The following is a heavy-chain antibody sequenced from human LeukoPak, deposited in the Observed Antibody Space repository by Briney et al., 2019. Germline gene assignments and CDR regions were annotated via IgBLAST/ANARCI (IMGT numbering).Heavy chain of an antibody. CDR3: ARDPLVEAADDNWFDP. J-gene: IGHJ5*02. CDR2: INTNNGGT. V-gene: IGHV1-2*02. D-gene: IGHD6-13*01. CDR1: GYTFSGYY. Sequence: GASVKVSCKASGYTFSGYYMHWVRQAPGQGLEWMGWINTNNGGTKYAQKFQGRVTMTRDTSISTAYMELSSLRSDDTAVYYCARDPLVEAADDNWFDPWGQGTLVTVSS.